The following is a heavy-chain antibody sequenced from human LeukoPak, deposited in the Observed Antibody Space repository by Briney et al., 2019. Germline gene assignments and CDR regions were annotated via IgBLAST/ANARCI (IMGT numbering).Heavy chain of an antibody. CDR2: IYYSGST. J-gene: IGHJ4*02. D-gene: IGHD3-10*01. CDR3: AKDRDASRMVRGVIIFRGYFDY. CDR1: GGSISSSSYY. V-gene: IGHV4-39*07. Sequence: SETLSLTCTVSGGSISSSSYYWGWIRQPPGKGLEWIGSIYYSGSTYYNPSLKSRVTISVDTSKIHFSLNLSSVTAADTAVYYCAKDRDASRMVRGVIIFRGYFDYWGQGTLVTVSS.